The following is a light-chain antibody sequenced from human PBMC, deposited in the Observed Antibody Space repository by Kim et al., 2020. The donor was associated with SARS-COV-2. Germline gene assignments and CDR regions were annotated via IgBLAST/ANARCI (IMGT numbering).Light chain of an antibody. Sequence: VTISCTGSSSNIGAGYDVHWYQQLPGTAPKLLIYGNSNRPSGVPDRSSGSKSGTSASLAITGLQAEDEADYYCQSYDSSLSGSVVFGGGTQLTVL. V-gene: IGLV1-40*01. CDR1: SSNIGAGYD. CDR3: QSYDSSLSGSVV. CDR2: GNS. J-gene: IGLJ2*01.